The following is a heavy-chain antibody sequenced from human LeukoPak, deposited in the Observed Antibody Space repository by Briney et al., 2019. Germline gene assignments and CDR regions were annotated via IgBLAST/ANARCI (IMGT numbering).Heavy chain of an antibody. V-gene: IGHV3-30-3*01. CDR2: ISYDGSNK. CDR1: GFTFSSYA. CDR3: ARDLYDFWSGPATPHAFDI. Sequence: GRSLRLSCAASGFTFSSYATHWVRQAPGKGLEWVAVISYDGSNKYYADSVKGRFTISRDNSKNTLYLQMNSLRAEDTAVYYCARDLYDFWSGPATPHAFDIWGQGTMVTVSS. J-gene: IGHJ3*02. D-gene: IGHD3-3*01.